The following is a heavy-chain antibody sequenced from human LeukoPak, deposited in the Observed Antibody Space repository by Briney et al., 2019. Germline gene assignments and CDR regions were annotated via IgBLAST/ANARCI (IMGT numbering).Heavy chain of an antibody. CDR3: ARDPLGYCSSTSCYGDRITQYYFDY. CDR2: ISAYNGNT. J-gene: IGHJ4*02. Sequence: ASVKVSCKASGYTFTSYGISWVRQAPGQGLEWMGWISAYNGNTNYAQKLQGRVTMTTDTSTSTAYMELRSLRSDDTAVYYCARDPLGYCSSTSCYGDRITQYYFDYWGQGPLVTVSS. D-gene: IGHD2-2*01. CDR1: GYTFTSYG. V-gene: IGHV1-18*01.